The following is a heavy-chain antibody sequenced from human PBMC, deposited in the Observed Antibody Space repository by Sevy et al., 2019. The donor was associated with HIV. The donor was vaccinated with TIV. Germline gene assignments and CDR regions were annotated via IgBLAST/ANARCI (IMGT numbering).Heavy chain of an antibody. Sequence: GGSLRLSCAASGFTISSYWVTWVRQAPGQGLEWVANIKQDGSVRKYLDSVRGRFTISRDNAKNSLYLQINSLRVEDTAVYYCVRAGSYGDTYFYDYGMDVWGQGTTVTVSS. CDR3: VRAGSYGDTYFYDYGMDV. V-gene: IGHV3-7*01. D-gene: IGHD3-16*01. CDR2: IKQDGSVR. J-gene: IGHJ6*02. CDR1: GFTISSYW.